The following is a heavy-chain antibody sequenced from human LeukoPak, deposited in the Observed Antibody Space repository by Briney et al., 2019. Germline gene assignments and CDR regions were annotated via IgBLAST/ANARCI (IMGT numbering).Heavy chain of an antibody. CDR3: ARGGYYYPLSY. V-gene: IGHV4-34*01. D-gene: IGHD3-22*01. CDR2: INHSGST. Sequence: PETLSLTCAVYGGSFSGYYWSWIRQPPGKGLEWIGEINHSGSTNYNPSLKSRVTISVDTSKNQFSLKLSSVTAADTAVYYCARGGYYYPLSYWGQGTLVTVSS. CDR1: GGSFSGYY. J-gene: IGHJ4*02.